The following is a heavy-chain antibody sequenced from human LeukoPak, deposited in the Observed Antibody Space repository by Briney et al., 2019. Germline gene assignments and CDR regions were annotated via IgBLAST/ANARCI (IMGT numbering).Heavy chain of an antibody. Sequence: SSVKVSCKPSRYTFTSYFMHWVRQPPGHELEGMGIINPSGCSTSYAQKLQDRVTMTRDTSTSTVYMELSRLRSEDTAVYYCARAARGDIVATIDYWGQGTLVTVSS. D-gene: IGHD5-12*01. CDR1: RYTFTSYF. CDR2: INPSGCST. J-gene: IGHJ4*02. V-gene: IGHV1-46*01. CDR3: ARAARGDIVATIDY.